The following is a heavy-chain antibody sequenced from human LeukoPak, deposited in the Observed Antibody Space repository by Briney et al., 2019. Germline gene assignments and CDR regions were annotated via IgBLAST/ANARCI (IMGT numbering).Heavy chain of an antibody. CDR1: GSTYTPYY. D-gene: IGHD4-17*01. CDR2: SNPNSGGT. J-gene: IGHJ3*02. Sequence: ALGKLSSKASGSTYTPYYMHWIRQAPGQGQGWGWWSNPNSGGTNYAQKFQGRVTMTRYTSISTAYMELSRMRSADTAVYYCARPAHYGDPGTDAFDIWGQGTMVTVSS. CDR3: ARPAHYGDPGTDAFDI. V-gene: IGHV1-2*02.